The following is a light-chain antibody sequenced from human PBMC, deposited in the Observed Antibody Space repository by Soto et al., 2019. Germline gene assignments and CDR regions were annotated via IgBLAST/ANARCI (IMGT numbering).Light chain of an antibody. J-gene: IGLJ1*01. V-gene: IGLV2-14*01. CDR2: DVS. Sequence: QSVLTQPASVSGSPGQSITISCIGTSSDVGGYNYVSWYQHHPGKAPKLMIYDVSYRPSGGSNRFSGSKSGNTASLTISGLQAEDEADYYCSSYTSSNNYVFGPGSKVT. CDR1: SSDVGGYNY. CDR3: SSYTSSNNYV.